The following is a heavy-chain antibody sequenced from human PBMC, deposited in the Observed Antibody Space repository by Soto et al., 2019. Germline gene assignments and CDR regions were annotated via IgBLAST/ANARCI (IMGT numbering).Heavy chain of an antibody. CDR1: GFIFISYG. Sequence: GESLKISCAASGFIFISYGMHWVRQAPGKGLEWVAVIWYDGNNKYYADSVKGRFTISRDNSKNTLYLQMNSLRAEDTAVYYCARDVGGSQPRLDYWGQGTLVTVSS. J-gene: IGHJ4*02. D-gene: IGHD6-13*01. V-gene: IGHV3-33*01. CDR2: IWYDGNNK. CDR3: ARDVGGSQPRLDY.